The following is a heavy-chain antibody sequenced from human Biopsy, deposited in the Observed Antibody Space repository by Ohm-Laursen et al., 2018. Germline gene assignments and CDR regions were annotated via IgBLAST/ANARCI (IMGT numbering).Heavy chain of an antibody. J-gene: IGHJ6*03. D-gene: IGHD3-10*01. CDR1: GFSFSSYG. CDR3: ARDRYYGSENYFSHYNMDV. Sequence: SLRLSCAASGFSFSSYGMRWVRQAPGKGLEWVAVIWYDGTDKFYADSVKGRFTISRDNSKNTLYLHMNSLRAADTAVYYCARDRYYGSENYFSHYNMDVWGQGTTVTVSS. CDR2: IWYDGTDK. V-gene: IGHV3-33*08.